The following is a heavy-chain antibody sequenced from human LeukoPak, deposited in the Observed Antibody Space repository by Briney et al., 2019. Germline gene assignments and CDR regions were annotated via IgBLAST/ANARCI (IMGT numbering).Heavy chain of an antibody. CDR2: IWLDGSEE. Sequence: PGGSLRLSCAASGYTFSKYGMHWVRQAPGKGLEWVAVIWLDGSEEYYADSVKGRFTISRDTSKDTLYLQLNSLRVEDTAVYYWARLGGSGGHSVDYWGQGTLDTVSS. V-gene: IGHV3-33*01. J-gene: IGHJ4*02. CDR1: GYTFSKYG. CDR3: ARLGGSGGHSVDY. D-gene: IGHD3-10*01.